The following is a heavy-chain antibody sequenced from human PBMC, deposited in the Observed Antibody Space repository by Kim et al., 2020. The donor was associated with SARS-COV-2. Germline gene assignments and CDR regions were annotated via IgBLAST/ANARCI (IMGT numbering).Heavy chain of an antibody. D-gene: IGHD3-22*01. Sequence: GGSLRLSCAASGFTFSNAWMSWVRQAPGKGLEWVGRIKSKTGGGTTDYAAPVKDRFTVSRDDSKNTLYLQMNSLKTEDTAMYYRTTDIVVVITGDAFDIWGQGTMVPVSS. CDR2: IKSKTGGGTT. CDR1: GFTFSNAW. V-gene: IGHV3-15*01. CDR3: TTDIVVVITGDAFDI. J-gene: IGHJ3*02.